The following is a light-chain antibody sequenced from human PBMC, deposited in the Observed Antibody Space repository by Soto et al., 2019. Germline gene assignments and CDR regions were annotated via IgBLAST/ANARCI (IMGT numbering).Light chain of an antibody. V-gene: IGKV1-39*01. CDR2: AAS. CDR1: QTISNF. J-gene: IGKJ1*01. Sequence: DIQMTQSPSSLSASVGDRVTITCRASQTISNFLNWYQQKPGKAPKLLIYAASSLESGVSSRFSGSGSGSEFILTISSLQPEDFATYYCQQSFSTPPTFGQGTKVEIK. CDR3: QQSFSTPPT.